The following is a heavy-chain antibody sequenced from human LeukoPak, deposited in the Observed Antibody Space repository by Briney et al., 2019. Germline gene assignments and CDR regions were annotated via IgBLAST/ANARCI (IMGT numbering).Heavy chain of an antibody. CDR2: ISDTGIT. D-gene: IGHD3-22*01. V-gene: IGHV4-59*11. Sequence: PSETLSLTCTVSGGSISSHYWNWIRQPPGKGPEWIGCISDTGITKYNPAFKSRVTISVDKSKNTFSLKLTSVTAADTAVYFCATGYYEPFEKWGQGTLVSVSS. J-gene: IGHJ4*02. CDR1: GGSISSHY. CDR3: ATGYYEPFEK.